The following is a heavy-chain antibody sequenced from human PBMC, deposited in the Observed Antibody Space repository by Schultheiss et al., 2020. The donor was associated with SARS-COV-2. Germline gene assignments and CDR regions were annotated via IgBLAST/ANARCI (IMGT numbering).Heavy chain of an antibody. CDR2: ISYDGSNQ. Sequence: GGSLRLSCAASGFTFSSYWMHWVRQAPGKGLEWVAIISYDGSNQYYGDSVRGRFIISRDNSKSTLYLEMNSLRAGDTAMYYCARDLYSGSYIDTFGLWGQGTMVTVSS. V-gene: IGHV3-33*08. D-gene: IGHD1-26*01. J-gene: IGHJ3*01. CDR1: GFTFSSYW. CDR3: ARDLYSGSYIDTFGL.